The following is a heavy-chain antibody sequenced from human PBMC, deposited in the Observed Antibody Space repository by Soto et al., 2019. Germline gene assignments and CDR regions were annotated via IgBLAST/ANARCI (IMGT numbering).Heavy chain of an antibody. J-gene: IGHJ2*01. Sequence: SETLSLTCSVSGGPISSSSYYWGWIRQAPGKGLEWLATIYYTGYTYHNPSLKSHVTISVDTSKDQFSLELTSVTAADTALYYCARSAIATHWFFDLWGRGALVTVSS. D-gene: IGHD5-18*01. CDR1: GGPISSSSYY. CDR3: ARSAIATHWFFDL. V-gene: IGHV4-39*01. CDR2: IYYTGYT.